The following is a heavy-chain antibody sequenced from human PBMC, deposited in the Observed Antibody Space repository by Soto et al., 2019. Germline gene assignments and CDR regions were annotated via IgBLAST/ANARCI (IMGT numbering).Heavy chain of an antibody. D-gene: IGHD6-25*01. CDR2: IGGSGGSR. V-gene: IGHV3-23*01. CDR3: AKDLVSGDSSGRTMDV. Sequence: GGSLRLSCVASGFTFSSYAMSWVRQAPWKGLEWVSGIGGSGGSRDHADSVKGRFTISRDNSKNTLYLQMESLRIEDTAVYYCAKDLVSGDSSGRTMDVCGQGTTVTVSS. J-gene: IGHJ6*02. CDR1: GFTFSSYA.